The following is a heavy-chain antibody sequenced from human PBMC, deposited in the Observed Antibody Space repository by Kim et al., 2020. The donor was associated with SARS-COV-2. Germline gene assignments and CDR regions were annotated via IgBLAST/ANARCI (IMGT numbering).Heavy chain of an antibody. CDR2: T. V-gene: IGHV1-46*01. J-gene: IGHJ1*01. CDR3: ARGMSAEYFQY. Sequence: TTHAQKFRGRVTMTRATTTSTVYMELSSLRSEDTAVYFCARGMSAEYFQYWGQGTLVTVSS.